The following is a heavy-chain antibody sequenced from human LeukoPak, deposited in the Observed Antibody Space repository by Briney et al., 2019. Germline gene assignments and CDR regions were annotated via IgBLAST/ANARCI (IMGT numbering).Heavy chain of an antibody. V-gene: IGHV3-30*02. CDR2: FGHDGREM. J-gene: IGHJ4*02. D-gene: IGHD3-16*01. Sequence: GGSLRLSCTVSGFTYTSHGMQWVRQAPGKGLEGVAYFGHDGREMYYADSEKRRFTISRDSSKTTVHLHMNSLKVEDTALYYCARDLIGGWSCDQWGQGTLVTVSS. CDR3: ARDLIGGWSCDQ. CDR1: GFTYTSHG.